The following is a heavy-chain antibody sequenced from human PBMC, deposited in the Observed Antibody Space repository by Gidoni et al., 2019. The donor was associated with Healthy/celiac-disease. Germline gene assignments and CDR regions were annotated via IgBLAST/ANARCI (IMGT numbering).Heavy chain of an antibody. CDR3: ARVQVGATRVFDY. Sequence: QVQLQESGPGLVKPSQTLSLTCTVSGGPISSGGYYWSWIRQHPGKGLEWIGYLYYSGSTYYNPSLKSRVTISVDTSKNQFSLKLSSVTAADTAVYYCARVQVGATRVFDYWGQGTLVTVSS. D-gene: IGHD1-26*01. V-gene: IGHV4-31*03. CDR1: GGPISSGGYY. CDR2: LYYSGST. J-gene: IGHJ4*02.